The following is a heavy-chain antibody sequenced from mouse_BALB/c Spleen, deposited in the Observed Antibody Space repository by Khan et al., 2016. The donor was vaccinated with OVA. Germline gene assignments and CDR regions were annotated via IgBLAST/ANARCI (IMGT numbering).Heavy chain of an antibody. CDR3: ARGGYGSLAY. V-gene: IGHV1S81*02. D-gene: IGHD2-2*01. CDR2: INPNNGRA. CDR1: GYTFTSYW. J-gene: IGHJ3*01. Sequence: QVQLQQPGAEVVNPGASVKLSCKASGYTFTSYWMHWVKQRPGQGLEWIGYINPNNGRAHQNEKFKSKATLTVDKSSSTAYLQLSSLTSEDSAVHYCARGGYGSLAYWGQGTLVTVSA.